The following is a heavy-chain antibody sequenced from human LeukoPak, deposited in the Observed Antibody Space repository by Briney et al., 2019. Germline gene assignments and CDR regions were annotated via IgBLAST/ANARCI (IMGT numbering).Heavy chain of an antibody. CDR1: GFIFSSHG. V-gene: IGHV3-48*04. Sequence: PGGSLRLSCAASGFIFSSHGMNWVRQAPGKGLEWVSYISSSGSTIYYADSVKGRFTISRDNAKNSLYLQMNSLRAEDTAVYYCARHGDYNYYYMDVWGKGTTVTISS. CDR3: ARHGDYNYYYMDV. CDR2: ISSSGSTI. D-gene: IGHD4-17*01. J-gene: IGHJ6*03.